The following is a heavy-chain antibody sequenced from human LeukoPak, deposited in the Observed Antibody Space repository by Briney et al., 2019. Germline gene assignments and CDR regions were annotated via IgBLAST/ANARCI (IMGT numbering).Heavy chain of an antibody. Sequence: ASVKVSCKASGYTFTSYYMRWVRQAPGQGLEWMGIINPSGGSTSYAQKFQGRVTMTRDMSTSTVYMELSSLRSEDTAVYYCARDRYGDYHDYWGQGTLVTVSS. CDR3: ARDRYGDYHDY. CDR1: GYTFTSYY. J-gene: IGHJ4*02. D-gene: IGHD4-17*01. CDR2: INPSGGST. V-gene: IGHV1-46*01.